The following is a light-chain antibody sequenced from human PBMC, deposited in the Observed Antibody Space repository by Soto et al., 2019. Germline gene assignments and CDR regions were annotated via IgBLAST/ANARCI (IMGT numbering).Light chain of an antibody. J-gene: IGKJ4*01. CDR2: DAS. CDR1: QSVSSY. Sequence: EIVLTQSPGTLSLSPGERATLSCRASQSVSSYLAWYQQKPGQAPRLLIYDASNRATGIPARFSGSGSGTDFTLTISSLEPEDFAVYYCLQRSNWLTFGGGTKVEIK. V-gene: IGKV3-11*01. CDR3: LQRSNWLT.